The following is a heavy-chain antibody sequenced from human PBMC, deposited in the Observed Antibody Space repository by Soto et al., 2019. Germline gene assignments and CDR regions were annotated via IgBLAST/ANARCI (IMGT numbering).Heavy chain of an antibody. CDR3: AKDHPEGGPFDY. D-gene: IGHD3-16*01. CDR2: ISYDGSNK. CDR1: GFTFSSYG. V-gene: IGHV3-30*18. J-gene: IGHJ4*02. Sequence: QVQLVESGGGVVQPGRSLRLSCAASGFTFSSYGMHWVRQAPGKGLEWVAVISYDGSNKYYADSVKGRFTISRDNSKNTQYLQMNSLGAEDTAEYYCAKDHPEGGPFDYWGQGTLVTVSS.